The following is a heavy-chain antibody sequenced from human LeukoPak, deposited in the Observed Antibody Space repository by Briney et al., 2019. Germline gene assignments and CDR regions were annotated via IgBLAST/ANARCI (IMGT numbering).Heavy chain of an antibody. V-gene: IGHV4-59*02. D-gene: IGHD6-13*01. CDR1: GASVSRYY. CDR2: IYYSGST. CDR3: AMGFWYEEYFQH. J-gene: IGHJ1*01. Sequence: SETLSLTCTVSGASVSRYYWSWIRQPPGKGLGWIGYIYYSGSTNYNPSLKSRITISVDTSKNQFSLRLSSVTAADTAVYFCAMGFWYEEYFQHWGQGSLVIVSS.